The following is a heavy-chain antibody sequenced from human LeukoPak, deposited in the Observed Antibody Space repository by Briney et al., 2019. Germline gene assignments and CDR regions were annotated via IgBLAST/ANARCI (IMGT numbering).Heavy chain of an antibody. V-gene: IGHV3-21*01. D-gene: IGHD3-9*01. Sequence: GSLNLSCAASGFSLISYSMNWVRQAQGKGLEWVSTITISSTFIYYADSVKGRLTISRDNAESSLFLQMNSLRAEDTAVYFCARDGHGDGFLTGYSYFGMDVWGQGTTVTVSS. CDR1: GFSLISYS. J-gene: IGHJ6*02. CDR2: ITISSTFI. CDR3: ARDGHGDGFLTGYSYFGMDV.